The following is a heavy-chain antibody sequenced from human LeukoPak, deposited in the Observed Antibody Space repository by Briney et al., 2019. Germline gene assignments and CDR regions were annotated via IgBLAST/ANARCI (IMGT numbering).Heavy chain of an antibody. J-gene: IGHJ4*02. CDR2: ISTSGGRT. V-gene: IGHV3-23*01. CDR1: GFIFSNYG. D-gene: IGHD1-26*01. Sequence: GSLRLSCAASGFIFSNYGMSWVRQAPGKGLEWVSGISTSGGRTYYADSVKGRFTISRDNSKNTLYLQMNSLGAEDTAIYYCAKDRDGGSATTAKGFDYWAQGTRVTVSS. CDR3: AKDRDGGSATTAKGFDY.